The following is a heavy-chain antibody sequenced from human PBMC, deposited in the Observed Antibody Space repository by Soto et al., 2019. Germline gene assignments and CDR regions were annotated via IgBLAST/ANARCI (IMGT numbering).Heavy chain of an antibody. Sequence: PGGSLRLSCAASGFTVSSNYMSWVRQAPGKGLEWVSVIYSGGSTYYADSVKGRFTISRDNSKNTLYLQMNSLRAEDTAVYYCAKGEDYYGSGSYYPPDYWGQGTLVTVSS. CDR1: GFTVSSNY. CDR2: IYSGGST. V-gene: IGHV3-53*01. J-gene: IGHJ4*02. CDR3: AKGEDYYGSGSYYPPDY. D-gene: IGHD3-10*01.